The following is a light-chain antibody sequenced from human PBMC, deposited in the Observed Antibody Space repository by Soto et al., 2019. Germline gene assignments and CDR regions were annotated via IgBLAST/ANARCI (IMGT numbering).Light chain of an antibody. V-gene: IGKV1-5*03. CDR3: QQYNSYSPT. CDR1: QDINRW. J-gene: IGKJ1*01. CDR2: KAS. Sequence: ASQDINRWFASYQQKPGKAPNLLIYKASRLESGVQSRFSCSGSETEFTLTISGLQPGDSATYYCQQYNSYSPTFGQGTKVDI.